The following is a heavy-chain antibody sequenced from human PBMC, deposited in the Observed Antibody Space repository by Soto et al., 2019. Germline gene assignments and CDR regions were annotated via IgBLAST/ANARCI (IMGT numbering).Heavy chain of an antibody. Sequence: GGSLRLSCAASGFTFSSYAMSWVRQAPGKGLEWVSAISGSGGSTYYADSVKGRFTISRDNSKNTLYLQMNSLRAEDTAVYYCACDRYISGWYPADVWGQGTTVTVSS. CDR2: ISGSGGST. CDR1: GFTFSSYA. D-gene: IGHD6-19*01. J-gene: IGHJ6*02. V-gene: IGHV3-23*01. CDR3: ACDRYISGWYPADV.